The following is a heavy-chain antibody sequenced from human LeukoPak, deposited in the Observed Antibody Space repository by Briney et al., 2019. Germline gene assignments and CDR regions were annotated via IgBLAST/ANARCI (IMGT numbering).Heavy chain of an antibody. CDR2: MRYDGST. CDR3: ARGGEYSSEYNWFDP. D-gene: IGHD6-25*01. V-gene: IGHV4-59*11. Sequence: PSEILPLTCIVSGGSISTHYWNWIRQPPGEGLERIGYMRYDGSTNYNPSLKSRVIISMDTSKNQLSLKLTSVTAADTAVYYCARGGEYSSEYNWFDPWGQGTLVTVSS. J-gene: IGHJ5*02. CDR1: GGSISTHY.